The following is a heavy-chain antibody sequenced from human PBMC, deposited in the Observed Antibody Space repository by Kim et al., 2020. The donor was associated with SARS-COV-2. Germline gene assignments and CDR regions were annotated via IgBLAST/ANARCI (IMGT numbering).Heavy chain of an antibody. CDR3: ARERLLGGYNYYYYGMDV. CDR1: GYTFTSYG. D-gene: IGHD3-22*01. Sequence: ASVKVSCKASGYTFTSYGISWVRQAPGQGLEWMGWISAYNGNTNYAQKLQGRVTMTTDTSTSTAYMELRSLRSDDTAVYYCARERLLGGYNYYYYGMDVWGQGTTVTVSS. J-gene: IGHJ6*02. CDR2: ISAYNGNT. V-gene: IGHV1-18*01.